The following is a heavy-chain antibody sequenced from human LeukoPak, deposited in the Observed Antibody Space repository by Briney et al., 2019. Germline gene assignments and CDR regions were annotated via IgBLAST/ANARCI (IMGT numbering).Heavy chain of an antibody. CDR2: IYYSGST. J-gene: IGHJ4*02. CDR3: ARGENCGGDCYSGLN. D-gene: IGHD2-21*02. V-gene: IGHV4-39*07. CDR1: GGSISSSSYY. Sequence: SETLSLTCTVSGGSISSSSYYWGWIRQPPGKGLEWIGSIYYSGSTYYNPSLKSRVTISVDTSKNQFSLKLSSVTAADTAVYYCARGENCGGDCYSGLNWGQGTLVTVSS.